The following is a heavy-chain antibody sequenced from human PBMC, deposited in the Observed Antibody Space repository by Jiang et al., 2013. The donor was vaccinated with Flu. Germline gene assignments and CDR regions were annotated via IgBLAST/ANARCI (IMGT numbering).Heavy chain of an antibody. CDR2: ISPYTGNT. CDR1: GYTFTSYG. Sequence: GAEVKKPGASVMVSCKASGYTFTSYGISWVRQAPGQGLEWMGWISPYTGNTNEAQKLQGRVTMTTDTSTNTAYMELRSLRVDDTAVYYCAGGSPADYGMDVWGQGTTVTVSS. J-gene: IGHJ6*02. CDR3: AGGSPADYGMDV. V-gene: IGHV1-18*01. D-gene: IGHD3-10*01.